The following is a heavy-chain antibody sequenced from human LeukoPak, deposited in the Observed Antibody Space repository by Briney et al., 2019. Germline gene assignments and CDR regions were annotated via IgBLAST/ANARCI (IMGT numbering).Heavy chain of an antibody. J-gene: IGHJ4*02. CDR1: GFTFDDYA. CDR3: AKVRVRNYDSSGSFDY. CDR2: ISWNSGSI. V-gene: IGHV3-9*01. D-gene: IGHD3-22*01. Sequence: GGSLRLSCAASGFTFDDYAMHWVRQAPGKGLEWVSGISWNSGSIGYADSVKGRFTISRDNAKNSLYLQMNSLRAEDTALYYCAKVRVRNYDSSGSFDYWGQGTLVTVSS.